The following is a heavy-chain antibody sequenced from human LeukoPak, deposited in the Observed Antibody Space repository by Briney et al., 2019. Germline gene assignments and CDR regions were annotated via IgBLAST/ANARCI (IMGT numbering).Heavy chain of an antibody. CDR3: AREWGNSGFDY. Sequence: GGSLRLSCAASGFTFTNYWMHWVRQAPGKGLEWVAVISYDGNDKYYADSVKGRFTISRDSSENTLFLQMSSLRIEDTAVYYCAREWGNSGFDYWGQGTLVTVSS. J-gene: IGHJ4*02. CDR1: GFTFTNYW. V-gene: IGHV3-30-3*01. CDR2: ISYDGNDK. D-gene: IGHD6-25*01.